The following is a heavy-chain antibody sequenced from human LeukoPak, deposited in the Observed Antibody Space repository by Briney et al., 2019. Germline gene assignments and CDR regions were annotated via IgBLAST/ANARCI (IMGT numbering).Heavy chain of an antibody. CDR2: ISYDGSNK. CDR3: ALVVPAANPPEYFQH. CDR1: GFTFSSYA. V-gene: IGHV3-30-3*01. Sequence: GGSLRLSCAASGFTFSSYAMHWVRQAPGKGLEWVAVISYDGSNKYYADSVKGRFTISRDNSKNTLYLQMNSLRAEDTAVYYCALVVPAANPPEYFQHWGQGTLVTVSS. D-gene: IGHD2-2*01. J-gene: IGHJ1*01.